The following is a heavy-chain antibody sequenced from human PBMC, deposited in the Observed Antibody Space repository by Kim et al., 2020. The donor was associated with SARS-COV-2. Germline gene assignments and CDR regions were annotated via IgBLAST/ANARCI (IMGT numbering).Heavy chain of an antibody. Sequence: QKLQGRVTMTTDTSTSTAYMELRSLRSDDTAVYYCARDCSGGSCYTSMDVWGQGTTVTVSS. CDR3: ARDCSGGSCYTSMDV. J-gene: IGHJ6*02. D-gene: IGHD2-15*01. V-gene: IGHV1-18*01.